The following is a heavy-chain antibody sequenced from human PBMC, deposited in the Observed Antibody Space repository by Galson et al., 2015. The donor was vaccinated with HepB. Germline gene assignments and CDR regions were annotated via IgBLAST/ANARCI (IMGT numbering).Heavy chain of an antibody. J-gene: IGHJ6*02. CDR1: GGSISSYY. CDR3: ARSSGHYYSMDV. Sequence: SETLSLTCIVSGGSISSYYWSWIRLPAGKGLEWIGRIYGSGSGSTNYNPSLKSRLTMSVDTSNNHFSLNLTSVTAADTAEYYCARSSGHYYSMDVWGQGTTVTVSS. D-gene: IGHD3-10*01. CDR2: IYGSGSGST. V-gene: IGHV4-4*07.